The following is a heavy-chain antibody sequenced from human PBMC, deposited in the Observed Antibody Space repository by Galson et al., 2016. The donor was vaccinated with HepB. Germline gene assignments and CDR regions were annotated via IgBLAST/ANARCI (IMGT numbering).Heavy chain of an antibody. CDR1: GDSVSSNSAA. J-gene: IGHJ4*01. CDR3: ARTNSKTYGGGNLDY. Sequence: CAISGDSVSSNSAAWNWIRQSPSRGLEWLGRTYYRSKWFNDYAPSVKSRINISPDTSKNQFSLQLNSVTPEDTAVYYCARTNSKTYGGGNLDYWGQGTLVTV. D-gene: IGHD4-23*01. CDR2: TYYRSKWFN. V-gene: IGHV6-1*01.